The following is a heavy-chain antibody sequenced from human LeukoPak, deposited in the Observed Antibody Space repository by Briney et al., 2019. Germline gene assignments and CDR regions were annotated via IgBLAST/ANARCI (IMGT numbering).Heavy chain of an antibody. J-gene: IGHJ3*02. Sequence: PSETLSLTCTVSGGSISSSSYYWGWVRQPPGKGLEWIGSMYYSGSTYYNPSLKSRVTISVDTSKNQFSLKLTSVTAADTAVYYCARLNPYLGAFDIWGQGTMVTVSS. D-gene: IGHD1-14*01. CDR1: GGSISSSSYY. CDR2: MYYSGST. CDR3: ARLNPYLGAFDI. V-gene: IGHV4-39*07.